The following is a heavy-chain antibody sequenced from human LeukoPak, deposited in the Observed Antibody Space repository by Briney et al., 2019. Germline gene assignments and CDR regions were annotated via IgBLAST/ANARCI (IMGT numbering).Heavy chain of an antibody. V-gene: IGHV4-34*01. J-gene: IGHJ4*02. CDR1: GGSFSGFY. CDR2: INHSGTT. D-gene: IGHD1-26*01. CDR3: ARISGSYSSY. Sequence: SETLSLTCAVYGGSFSGFYYSWIRQPPGKGLEWIGEINHSGTTNYNPSLKSRVTISVDTSQNQFSLKLSSVTAADTAAYYCARISGSYSSYWGQGTLVTVSS.